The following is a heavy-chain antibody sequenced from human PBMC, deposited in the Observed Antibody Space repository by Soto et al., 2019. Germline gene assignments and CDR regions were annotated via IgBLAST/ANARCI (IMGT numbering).Heavy chain of an antibody. CDR2: MYYSGST. CDR3: ARQPYDTSDYFDS. V-gene: IGHV4-39*01. Sequence: QLQLQESGPGLVKPSETLSLTCTLSGDSINSRGYYWAWIRQPPGKGLEWIGSMYYSGSTDYNPSLRSRVTTSVDTSRIHFSLKLISVTAADTAVYYCARQPYDTSDYFDSWGQEALVTVSS. J-gene: IGHJ4*02. D-gene: IGHD3-22*01. CDR1: GDSINSRGYY.